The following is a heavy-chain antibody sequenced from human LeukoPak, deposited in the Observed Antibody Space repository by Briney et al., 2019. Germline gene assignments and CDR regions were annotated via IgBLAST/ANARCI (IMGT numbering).Heavy chain of an antibody. CDR2: IYSGGST. Sequence: AGGSLRLSCAASGFTVSSNYMSWVRQAPGKGLEWVSVIYSGGSTYYADSVKGRFTISRDISKNTLYLQMNSLRAEDTAVYYCVIDRTAYYYGMDVWGQGTTVTVSS. V-gene: IGHV3-53*05. D-gene: IGHD4-17*01. J-gene: IGHJ6*02. CDR1: GFTVSSNY. CDR3: VIDRTAYYYGMDV.